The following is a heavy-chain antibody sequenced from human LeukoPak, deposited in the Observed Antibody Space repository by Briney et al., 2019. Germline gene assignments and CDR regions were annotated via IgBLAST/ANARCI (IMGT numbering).Heavy chain of an antibody. Sequence: PGGSLRLSCAASGFTFSSHWMHWVRQAPGKGLVWVSRISSDGSSISYADSVKGRFTISRDNAKNTLYLQMNSLRAEDTAVYYCVRDPSGSGFAFDSWGQGALVTVSS. CDR2: ISSDGSSI. CDR3: VRDPSGSGFAFDS. J-gene: IGHJ4*02. CDR1: GFTFSSHW. V-gene: IGHV3-74*01. D-gene: IGHD1-1*01.